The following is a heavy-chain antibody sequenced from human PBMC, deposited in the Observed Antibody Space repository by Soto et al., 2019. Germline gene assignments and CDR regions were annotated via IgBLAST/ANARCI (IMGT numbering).Heavy chain of an antibody. CDR2: IIPILGIA. V-gene: IGHV1-69*04. J-gene: IGHJ6*03. CDR3: ARDLEALRSYYYYYMDV. CDR1: GGTFSSYT. D-gene: IGHD4-17*01. Sequence: ASVKVSCKASGGTFSSYTISWVRQAPGQGLEWMGRIIPILGIANYAQKFQGRVTITADKSTSTAYMELSSLRSEDTAVYYCARDLEALRSYYYYYMDVWGKGTTVTVSS.